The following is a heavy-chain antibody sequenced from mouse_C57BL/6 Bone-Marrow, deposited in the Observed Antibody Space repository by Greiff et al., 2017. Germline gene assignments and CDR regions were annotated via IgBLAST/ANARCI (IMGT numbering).Heavy chain of an antibody. CDR1: GYTFTSYW. D-gene: IGHD3-1*01. V-gene: IGHV1-59*01. CDR3: ARSGDPPFAY. CDR2: IDPSDSYT. Sequence: QVQLQQPGAELVRPGTSVKLSCKASGYTFTSYWMHWVKQRPGQGLEWIGVIDPSDSYTNYNQKFKGKATLTVDTSSSTAYMQLSSLTSEDSAVYYCARSGDPPFAYWGQGTLVTVSA. J-gene: IGHJ3*01.